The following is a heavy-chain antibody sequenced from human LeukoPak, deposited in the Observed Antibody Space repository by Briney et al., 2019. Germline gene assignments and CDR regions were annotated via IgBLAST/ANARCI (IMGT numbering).Heavy chain of an antibody. Sequence: ASVKVSCKVSGYTLTELSMHWVRQAPGKGLEWTGGFDPEDGETIYAQKFQGRVTMTGDTSTDTAYMELSSLRSEDTAVYYCATLVRGVPFGAFDIWGQGTMVTVSS. J-gene: IGHJ3*02. CDR1: GYTLTELS. CDR3: ATLVRGVPFGAFDI. CDR2: FDPEDGET. D-gene: IGHD3-10*01. V-gene: IGHV1-24*01.